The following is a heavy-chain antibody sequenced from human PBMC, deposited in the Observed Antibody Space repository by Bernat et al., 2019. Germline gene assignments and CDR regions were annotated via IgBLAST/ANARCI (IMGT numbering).Heavy chain of an antibody. D-gene: IGHD4-17*01. V-gene: IGHV4-39*01. CDR2: IYYSGST. CDR3: ASRGPYGDYFFDY. J-gene: IGHJ4*02. Sequence: QLQLQESGPGLVKPSETLSLTCTVSGGSISSSSYYWGWIRQPPGKGLEWIGSIYYSGSTYYNPSLKSRVTISVDTSKNQFSLRRRSVTAADTAVYYCASRGPYGDYFFDYWGQGTLVTVSS. CDR1: GGSISSSSYY.